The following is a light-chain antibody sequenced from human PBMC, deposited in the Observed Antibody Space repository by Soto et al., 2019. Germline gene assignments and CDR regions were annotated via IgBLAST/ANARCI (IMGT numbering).Light chain of an antibody. Sequence: DIQMTQSPSSLSASVGDRVTITCQASQDISNYLNWYQQKPGKAPKLLIYDASNFETGVPSRFSGSGSVTDFTFTISSLQPEDIATYYCQQYDNLPLTFGGGTKVEIK. V-gene: IGKV1-33*01. CDR2: DAS. CDR1: QDISNY. J-gene: IGKJ4*01. CDR3: QQYDNLPLT.